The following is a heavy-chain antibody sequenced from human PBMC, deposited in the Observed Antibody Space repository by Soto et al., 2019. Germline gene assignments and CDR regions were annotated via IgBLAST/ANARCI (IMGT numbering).Heavy chain of an antibody. D-gene: IGHD6-13*01. CDR3: AREQQQLFDY. V-gene: IGHV3-33*01. J-gene: IGHJ4*02. Sequence: QVQLVESGGGVVQPGRSLRLSCAASGFTFSNYGMHWVRQAPGKGLEWVAVIWYDGSNKYYADSVKGRFTISRDNSKNPLYLQMHSRRAEDTAVYYCAREQQQLFDYWGQGTLVTVSS. CDR2: IWYDGSNK. CDR1: GFTFSNYG.